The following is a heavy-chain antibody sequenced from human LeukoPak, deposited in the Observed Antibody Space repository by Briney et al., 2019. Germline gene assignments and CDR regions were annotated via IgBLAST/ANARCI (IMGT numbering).Heavy chain of an antibody. CDR1: GFTFSSYS. D-gene: IGHD6-6*01. CDR3: AREEYSSSSPACHDY. CDR2: ISSSSSYI. J-gene: IGHJ4*02. V-gene: IGHV3-21*01. Sequence: GGSLRLSCAAFGFTFSSYSMNWVRQAPGKGLEWVSSISSSSSYIYYADSVKGRFTISRDNAKNSLYLQMNSLRAEDTAVYYCAREEYSSSSPACHDYWGQGTLVTVSS.